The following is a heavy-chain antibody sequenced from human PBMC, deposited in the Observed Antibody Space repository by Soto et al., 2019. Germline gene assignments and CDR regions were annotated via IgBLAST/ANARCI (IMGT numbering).Heavy chain of an antibody. J-gene: IGHJ6*02. D-gene: IGHD5-12*01. CDR3: GVPNSGYESYYYYGMDV. Sequence: PGGSLRLSCAASGFTFSNAWMSWARQAPGKGLEWVGRIKSKTDGGTTDYAAPVKGRFTISRDDSKNTLYLQMNSLKTEDTAVYYCGVPNSGYESYYYYGMDVWGQGTTVTVSS. CDR1: GFTFSNAW. CDR2: IKSKTDGGTT. V-gene: IGHV3-15*01.